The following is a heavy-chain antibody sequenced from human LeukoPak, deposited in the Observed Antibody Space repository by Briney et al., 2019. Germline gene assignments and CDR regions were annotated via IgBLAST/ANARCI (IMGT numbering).Heavy chain of an antibody. D-gene: IGHD2-2*03. CDR2: IYPDESNI. J-gene: IGHJ4*02. CDR1: GYSFPTYW. V-gene: IGHV5-51*01. CDR3: ARPPSRGYSSSFEY. Sequence: GESLKISCKGSGYSFPTYWIAWVRQMPGKGREWLGIIYPDESNIRYSPPFQGQVTISADKSISTAYLQWSSLKASDTAMYYCARPPSRGYSSSFEYWGQGTLVTVSS.